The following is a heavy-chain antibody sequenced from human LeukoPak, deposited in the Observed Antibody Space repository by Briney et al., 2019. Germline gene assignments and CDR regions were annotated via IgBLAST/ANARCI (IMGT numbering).Heavy chain of an antibody. J-gene: IGHJ4*02. Sequence: ASVKVSCKASGYTFTSYGSSWVRQAPGQRLEGMGLISAYNGNTNYAPKLQGRVTMTTDTSTSTAYMELRSLRSDDTAVYYCARDTGYSYGSNFDYWGQGTLVTVSS. CDR1: GYTFTSYG. CDR2: ISAYNGNT. CDR3: ARDTGYSYGSNFDY. D-gene: IGHD5-18*01. V-gene: IGHV1-18*01.